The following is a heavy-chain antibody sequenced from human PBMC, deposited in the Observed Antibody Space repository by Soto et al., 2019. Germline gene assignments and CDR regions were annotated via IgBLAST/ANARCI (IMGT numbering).Heavy chain of an antibody. J-gene: IGHJ4*02. V-gene: IGHV1-18*01. Sequence: QVQLVQSGAEVQKPGASVKVSCKASDYTFTRNGISWVRQAPGQGLEWMGWISGYRGSPNYAQKFQGRVTMTTDTPTSTAYMELRSLRSDDTAVYYSSTFYSSGWPRGHLDNCGQGTLVTVSS. CDR2: ISGYRGSP. CDR3: STFYSSGWPRGHLDN. D-gene: IGHD6-19*01. CDR1: DYTFTRNG.